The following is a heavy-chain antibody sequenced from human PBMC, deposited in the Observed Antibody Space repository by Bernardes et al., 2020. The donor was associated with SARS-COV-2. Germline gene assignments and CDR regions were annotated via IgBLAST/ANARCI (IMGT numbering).Heavy chain of an antibody. Sequence: SGPTLVKPTQTLTLTCTFSGLSLSTSGMNVGWIRQPPGKALEWLALIYWDDDKRYSPSLKSRLTITKDTSKNQVVLTMTNMDPVDTATYYCAHGFSGSIWYNYFDYWSQGTLVNVSS. J-gene: IGHJ4*02. V-gene: IGHV2-5*02. CDR3: AHGFSGSIWYNYFDY. CDR2: IYWDDDK. CDR1: GLSLSTSGMN. D-gene: IGHD6-13*01.